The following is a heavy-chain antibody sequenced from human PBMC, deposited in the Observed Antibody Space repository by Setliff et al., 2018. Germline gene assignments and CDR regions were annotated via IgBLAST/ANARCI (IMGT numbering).Heavy chain of an antibody. D-gene: IGHD1-26*01. CDR1: DGSISSSNYY. V-gene: IGHV4-39*01. CDR2: IYYSGST. J-gene: IGHJ4*02. CDR3: VRNLWDLDPI. Sequence: PSETLSLTCTVSDGSISSSNYYWGWIRQPPGKGLEWIGTIYYSGSTYYNPSLKSRVTISVDMSKNQFSLKLGSVTAADTAIYYCVRNLWDLDPIWGQETLVTVSS.